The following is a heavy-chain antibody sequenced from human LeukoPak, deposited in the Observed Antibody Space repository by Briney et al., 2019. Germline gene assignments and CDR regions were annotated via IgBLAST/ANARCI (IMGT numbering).Heavy chain of an antibody. V-gene: IGHV4-59*01. D-gene: IGHD3-10*01. CDR2: IYYSGST. Sequence: PSETLSLTCTVSGGSLSSYYWSWIRQPPGKGLEWIGYIYYSGSTNYNPSLKSRVTISVDTSKNQFSLKLSSVTAADTAVYYCARSERPFYYGSGPPWYFDLWGRGTLVTVSS. CDR3: ARSERPFYYGSGPPWYFDL. CDR1: GGSLSSYY. J-gene: IGHJ2*01.